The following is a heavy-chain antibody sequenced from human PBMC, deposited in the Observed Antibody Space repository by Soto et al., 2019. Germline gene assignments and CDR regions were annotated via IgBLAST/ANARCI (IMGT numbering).Heavy chain of an antibody. CDR2: IYATGTT. CDR1: VASISGFY. J-gene: IGHJ5*02. D-gene: IGHD1-1*01. V-gene: IGHV4-4*07. Sequence: TSETLSLTCSFSVASISGFYWSWIRKSAGKGLEWIGRIYATGTTDYNPSLKSRVMMSVDTSKKQFSLKLRSVTAADTAVYYCVRDGTKTLRDWFDPWGQGISVTVSS. CDR3: VRDGTKTLRDWFDP.